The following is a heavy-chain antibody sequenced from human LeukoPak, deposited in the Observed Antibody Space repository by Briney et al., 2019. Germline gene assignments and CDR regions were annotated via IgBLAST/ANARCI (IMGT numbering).Heavy chain of an antibody. CDR2: INPNSGGT. Sequence: ASVKVSCKASGYTFTGYYMHWVRQAPGQGLGWMGWINPNSGGTNYAQKFQGRVTMTRDTSISTAYMELSRLRSDDTAVYYCARGGSSGWYPLDYWGQGTLVTVSS. CDR1: GYTFTGYY. J-gene: IGHJ4*02. D-gene: IGHD6-19*01. CDR3: ARGGSSGWYPLDY. V-gene: IGHV1-2*02.